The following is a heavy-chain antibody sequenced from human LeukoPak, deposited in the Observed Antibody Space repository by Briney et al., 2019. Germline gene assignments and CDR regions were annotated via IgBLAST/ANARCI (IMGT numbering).Heavy chain of an antibody. Sequence: GSSVKVSCKPSEGTFSSYAIRWVRQPPGQGLEWRGRIIPIFGTANYAQKFQGRVTITTDESASTAYMELTRLTSDDTAIYYCARPVGTMITFGGTETHWGQGALVTVSS. CDR2: IIPIFGTA. D-gene: IGHD3-16*01. CDR1: EGTFSSYA. J-gene: IGHJ4*02. V-gene: IGHV1-69*05. CDR3: ARPVGTMITFGGTETH.